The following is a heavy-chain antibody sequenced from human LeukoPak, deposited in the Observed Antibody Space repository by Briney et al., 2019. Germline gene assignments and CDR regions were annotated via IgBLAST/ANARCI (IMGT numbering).Heavy chain of an antibody. J-gene: IGHJ4*02. D-gene: IGHD3-10*01. V-gene: IGHV4-30-4*01. Sequence: SETLSLTCTVSGGSISSGDYYWSWIRQPPGKGLEWIGYIYYSGSTYYNPSLKSRVTISVDTSKNQFSLKLSSVTAADTAVYYCARQPPSARGPESWLSFDYWGQGALVTVSS. CDR1: GGSISSGDYY. CDR2: IYYSGST. CDR3: ARQPPSARGPESWLSFDY.